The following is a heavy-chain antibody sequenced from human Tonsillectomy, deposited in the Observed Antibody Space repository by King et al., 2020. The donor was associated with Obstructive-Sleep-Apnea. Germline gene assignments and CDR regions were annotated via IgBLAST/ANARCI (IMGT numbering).Heavy chain of an antibody. V-gene: IGHV3-49*03. CDR3: CREGFRYGMQTCDH. Sequence: VQLVEFGGGLVQPGRSRRLSCRTSGFTFGEYGMSWFRQAPGKGPECVCFIRSKIYGGTTEYAASVRGRFILSRDDSEGIAYLQMNSLNTEDTAIYYCCREGFRYGMQTCDHWGQGTLVTVSS. CDR2: IRSKIYGGTT. J-gene: IGHJ4*02. D-gene: IGHD5-18*01. CDR1: GFTFGEYG.